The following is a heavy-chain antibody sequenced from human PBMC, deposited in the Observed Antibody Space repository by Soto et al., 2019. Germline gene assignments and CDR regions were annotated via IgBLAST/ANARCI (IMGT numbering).Heavy chain of an antibody. V-gene: IGHV3-73*01. CDR3: TRLRYSSGWYGMDV. J-gene: IGHJ6*02. Sequence: GGSLRLSCAASGFIFSDSAIHWVRQASGKGLEWVGRIKNKADDYATAHAAAVEGRFTISRDDSKNTAYLQMNSLKTEDTAVYYCTRLRYSSGWYGMDVWGQGTTVTVSS. CDR2: IKNKADDYAT. CDR1: GFIFSDSA. D-gene: IGHD6-19*01.